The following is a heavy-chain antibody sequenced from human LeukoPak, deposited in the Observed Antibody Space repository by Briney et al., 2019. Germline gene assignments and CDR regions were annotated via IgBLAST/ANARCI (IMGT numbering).Heavy chain of an antibody. J-gene: IGHJ5*02. V-gene: IGHV1-2*06. Sequence: GASVKVSCKASGYTFTGYYIHWVRQAPGQGLEWMGRINPNSGGTNYAQNFQDRVTMTRDTSISTAYMELNRLRSDDTAVYYCARVLGDPNWFDPWGRGTLVTVSS. CDR2: INPNSGGT. D-gene: IGHD2-21*02. CDR1: GYTFTGYY. CDR3: ARVLGDPNWFDP.